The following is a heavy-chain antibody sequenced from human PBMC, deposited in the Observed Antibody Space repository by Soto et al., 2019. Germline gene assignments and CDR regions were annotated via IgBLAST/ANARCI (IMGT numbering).Heavy chain of an antibody. Sequence: GGSLRLSCAAAGFTFSSYAMSWVRQAPGKGLEWVSAISGSGGSTYYADSVKGRFTISRDNSKNTLYLQMNGLRAEDTALYFCARDSYGMDVWGQGTTVTVSS. V-gene: IGHV3-23*01. CDR2: ISGSGGST. J-gene: IGHJ6*02. CDR1: GFTFSSYA. CDR3: ARDSYGMDV.